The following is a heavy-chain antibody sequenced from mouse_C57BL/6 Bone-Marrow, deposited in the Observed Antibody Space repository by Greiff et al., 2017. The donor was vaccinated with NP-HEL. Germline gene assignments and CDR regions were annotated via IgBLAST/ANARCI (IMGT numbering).Heavy chain of an antibody. D-gene: IGHD1-1*01. Sequence: QVQLKQSGAELARPGASVKLSCKASGYTFTSYGISWVKQRTGQGLEWIGEIYPRSGNTYYNEKFKGKATLTADKSSSTAYMELRSLTSEDSAVYFCADYGSSSYYFDYWGQGTTLTVSS. CDR2: IYPRSGNT. J-gene: IGHJ2*01. V-gene: IGHV1-81*01. CDR1: GYTFTSYG. CDR3: ADYGSSSYYFDY.